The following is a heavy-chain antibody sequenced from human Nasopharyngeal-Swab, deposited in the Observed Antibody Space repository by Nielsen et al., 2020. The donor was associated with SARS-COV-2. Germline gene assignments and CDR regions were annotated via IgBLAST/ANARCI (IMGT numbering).Heavy chain of an antibody. CDR2: INPYNGNT. J-gene: IGHJ4*02. CDR1: GYIFKSYV. Sequence: ASVKVSCKVSGYIFKSYVIHWVRQAPGQGLEWMGWINPYNGNTDSGQQHQDRVTMTTDTSTVTAYMELGSLRSDDTSIYYCARGRVSYSSSSALAYWGQGTLVSVSS. V-gene: IGHV1-18*04. D-gene: IGHD6-6*01. CDR3: ARGRVSYSSSSALAY.